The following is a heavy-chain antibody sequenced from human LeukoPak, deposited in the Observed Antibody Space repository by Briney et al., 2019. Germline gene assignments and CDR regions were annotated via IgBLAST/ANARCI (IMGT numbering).Heavy chain of an antibody. Sequence: KPSETLSLTCTVSGGSISSDYWSWIRPPPGKGLEWIGYFYYSGSTNYNLSLKSRVSISGDTSKNQFSLRLSSVTTVDTAVYYCARATYPYYYMDVWGKGTTVTVSS. V-gene: IGHV4-59*01. CDR3: ARATYPYYYMDV. CDR1: GGSISSDY. J-gene: IGHJ6*03. CDR2: FYYSGST.